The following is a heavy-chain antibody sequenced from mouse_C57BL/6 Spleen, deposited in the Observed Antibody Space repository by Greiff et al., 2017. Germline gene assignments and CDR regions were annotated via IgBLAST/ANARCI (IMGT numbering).Heavy chain of an antibody. CDR2: IYPGSGST. V-gene: IGHV1-55*01. CDR3: ARGAQAPYAMDY. D-gene: IGHD3-2*02. CDR1: GYTFTSYW. J-gene: IGHJ4*01. Sequence: QVQLQQPGAELVKPGASVKLSCTASGYTFTSYWITWVKQRPGQGLEWIGDIYPGSGSTNYNEKFKSKATLTVAPSSSTAYMQLSSLTSEDSAVYDCARGAQAPYAMDYWGQGTSVTVSS.